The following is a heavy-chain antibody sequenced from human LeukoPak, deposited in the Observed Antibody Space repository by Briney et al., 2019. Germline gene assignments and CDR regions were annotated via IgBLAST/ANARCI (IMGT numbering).Heavy chain of an antibody. V-gene: IGHV1-2*02. D-gene: IGHD2-2*02. J-gene: IGHJ6*03. Sequence: ASVKVSCKASGYTFTDYYMHWVRQAPGQGLGWMGWINPNSGGTNYVQKFQGRVTMTRDTSISTAYMELGSLRSDDTAVYYCATSTYTNYYYYYMDVWGEGTTVTVSS. CDR2: INPNSGGT. CDR3: ATSTYTNYYYYYMDV. CDR1: GYTFTDYY.